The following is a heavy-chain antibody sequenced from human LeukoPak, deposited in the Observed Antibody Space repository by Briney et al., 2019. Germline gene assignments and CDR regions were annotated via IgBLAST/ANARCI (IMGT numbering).Heavy chain of an antibody. CDR3: ARGTTLYDSSGDDFDY. J-gene: IGHJ4*02. CDR2: IWYDGSNK. V-gene: IGHV3-33*01. D-gene: IGHD3-22*01. Sequence: PGGSLRPSCAASGFTFSSYGMHWVRQAPGKGLEWVAVIWYDGSNKYYADSVKGRFTISRDNSKNTLYLQMNSLRAEDTAVYYCARGTTLYDSSGDDFDYWGQGTLVTVSS. CDR1: GFTFSSYG.